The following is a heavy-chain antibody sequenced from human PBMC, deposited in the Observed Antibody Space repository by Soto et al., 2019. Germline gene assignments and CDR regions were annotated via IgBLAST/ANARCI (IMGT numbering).Heavy chain of an antibody. D-gene: IGHD3-9*01. CDR2: ISFDGNII. J-gene: IGHJ4*02. CDR1: DFSFSSYA. CDR3: ARTFDTITYYFDY. V-gene: IGHV3-30-3*01. Sequence: LRLSCAASDFSFSSYAMHWIRQAPGKGLEWLAVISFDGNIIQYADSVKGRFIISRDNSKNTLYLQMNSLRGDDTAVYYCARTFDTITYYFDYWGQGTLVTVSS.